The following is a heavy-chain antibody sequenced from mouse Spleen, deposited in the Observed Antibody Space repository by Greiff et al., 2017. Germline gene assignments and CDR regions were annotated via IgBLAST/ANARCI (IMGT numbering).Heavy chain of an antibody. Sequence: QVQLQQPGAELVKPGASVKLSCKASGYTFTSYWMHWVKQRPGQGLEWIGVIDPSDSYTNYNQKFKGKATLTVDTSSSTAYMQLSSLTSEDSAVYYCARGGFYYGSSYRDFDVWGAGTTVTVSS. CDR2: IDPSDSYT. CDR1: GYTFTSYW. D-gene: IGHD1-1*01. V-gene: IGHV1-59*01. J-gene: IGHJ1*01. CDR3: ARGGFYYGSSYRDFDV.